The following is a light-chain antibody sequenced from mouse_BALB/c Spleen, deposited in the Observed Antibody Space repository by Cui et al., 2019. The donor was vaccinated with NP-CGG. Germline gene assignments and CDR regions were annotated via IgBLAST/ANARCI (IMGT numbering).Light chain of an antibody. Sequence: QAVVTQESALTTSPGETVKLTCRSSTGAVTTSNYANWVQEKPDHLFTGLIGGTNNRAPGVPARFSGSLIGDKAALTITGAQTEDDAVYFCVLWYSTHWVFGGGTKLTVL. V-gene: IGLV1*01. CDR3: VLWYSTHWV. J-gene: IGLJ1*01. CDR1: TGAVTTSNY. CDR2: GTN.